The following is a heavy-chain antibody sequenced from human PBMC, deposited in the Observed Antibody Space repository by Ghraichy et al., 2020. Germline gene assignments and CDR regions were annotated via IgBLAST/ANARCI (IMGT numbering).Heavy chain of an antibody. D-gene: IGHD5-12*01. J-gene: IGHJ5*02. CDR3: ARLSGYDSVAGP. V-gene: IGHV3-48*02. Sequence: GGSLRLSCAASGFTFSSYSMNWVRQAPGKGLEWVAYISSSSSMYYADSVKGRFTISRDNAKNSLYLQMNSLRDEDTAVYYCARLSGYDSVAGPWGQGTLVTVSS. CDR2: ISSSSSM. CDR1: GFTFSSYS.